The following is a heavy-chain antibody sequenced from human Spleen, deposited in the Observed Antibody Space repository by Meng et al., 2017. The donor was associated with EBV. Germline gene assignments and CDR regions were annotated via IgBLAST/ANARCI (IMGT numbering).Heavy chain of an antibody. V-gene: IGHV1-69*06. Sequence: VELVESGAEVKKPGSTVKVSCRASGGTFANYDVSWVRQAPGQGLEWMGGIIPLFGTTDYARKFKGRLTITADTSTLTAFMELSSLTSQDTAVYYCASSLGGSVAPVWGQGVLVTVSS. D-gene: IGHD3-16*01. J-gene: IGHJ4*02. CDR1: GGTFANYD. CDR3: ASSLGGSVAPV. CDR2: IIPLFGTT.